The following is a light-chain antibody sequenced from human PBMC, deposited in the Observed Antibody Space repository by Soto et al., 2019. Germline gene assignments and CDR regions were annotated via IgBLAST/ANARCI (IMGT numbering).Light chain of an antibody. CDR1: QSVSRN. J-gene: IGKJ5*01. CDR3: HQRRSCPPTIT. V-gene: IGKV3-11*01. Sequence: EVVMTQSPATLSVSPGERATLSCRASQSVSRNLVWYQQKPGQAPRLLIYDASKRATGIPPRFSGSGSGTDFTLTISSLEPEDFAFYYCHQRRSCPPTITFGQGTRLEIK. CDR2: DAS.